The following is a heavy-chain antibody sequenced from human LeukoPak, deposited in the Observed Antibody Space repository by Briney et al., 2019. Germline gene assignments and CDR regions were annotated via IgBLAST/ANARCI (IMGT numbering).Heavy chain of an antibody. CDR1: GGSFSGYY. J-gene: IGHJ4*02. D-gene: IGHD3-22*01. Sequence: SETLSLTCAVYGGSFSGYYWSWIRQPPGKGLERIGEINHSGSTNYNPSLKSRVTISVDTSKNQFSLKLSSVTATDTAVYYCARGRNRYYYDSSGYPPDYWGQGTLVTVSS. CDR2: INHSGST. V-gene: IGHV4-34*01. CDR3: ARGRNRYYYDSSGYPPDY.